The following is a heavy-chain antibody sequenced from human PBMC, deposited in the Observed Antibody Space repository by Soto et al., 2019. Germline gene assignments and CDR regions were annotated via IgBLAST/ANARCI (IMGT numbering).Heavy chain of an antibody. J-gene: IGHJ4*02. CDR3: AKAKYSSSWWAGDY. Sequence: EVQLLESGDGFIQPGGSLRLSCAASGFTFGSYAMTWVRQAPGKGLEWVSSTSASGGTTYYADSVKGRFTISRDNSKNMLYLEMNSLRAEDTAVYYCAKAKYSSSWWAGDYWGQGTLVTVSS. CDR2: TSASGGTT. D-gene: IGHD6-13*01. V-gene: IGHV3-23*01. CDR1: GFTFGSYA.